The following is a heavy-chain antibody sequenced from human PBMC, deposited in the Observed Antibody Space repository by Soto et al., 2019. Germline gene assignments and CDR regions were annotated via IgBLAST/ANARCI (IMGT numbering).Heavy chain of an antibody. Sequence: QLQLMQSGAEVKKPGASVKVSCKASGYTFTSYGIHWVRQAPGQRLEWTGWINAGNGNTKYSEKFQGRVTITRDTSASTAYLELSSLRPEDTAVYYCARDPNDSSAYYHHYYYGMDVWGQGTTVTVSS. CDR2: INAGNGNT. CDR3: ARDPNDSSAYYHHYYYGMDV. CDR1: GYTFTSYG. V-gene: IGHV1-3*01. J-gene: IGHJ6*02. D-gene: IGHD3-22*01.